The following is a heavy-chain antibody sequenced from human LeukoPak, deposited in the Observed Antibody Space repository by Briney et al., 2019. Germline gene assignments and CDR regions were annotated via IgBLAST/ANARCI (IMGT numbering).Heavy chain of an antibody. J-gene: IGHJ4*02. CDR2: IYTGGNT. CDR3: ARDSFGSSGWYGFDY. V-gene: IGHV3-53*01. CDR1: GFTVSSSF. Sequence: GGSLRLSCAASGFTVSSSFMSWVRQAPGKGLEWVSVIYTGGNTYYADSVKGRFTISRDNSKNTLYLQMNSLRAEDTAVYYCARDSFGSSGWYGFDYWGQGTLVTVSS. D-gene: IGHD6-19*01.